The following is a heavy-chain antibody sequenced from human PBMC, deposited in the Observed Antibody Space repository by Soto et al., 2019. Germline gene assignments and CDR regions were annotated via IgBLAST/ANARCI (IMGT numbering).Heavy chain of an antibody. Sequence: SETLSLTCTVSGGSISSYYWSWIRQPPGKGLEWIGYIYYTGSTNYNPSLKSRVTISLDASKNQFSLKMNSVTAADTAVYYCARLAATVAFDIRGQGTTVTVSS. J-gene: IGHJ3*02. D-gene: IGHD1-26*01. V-gene: IGHV4-59*08. CDR3: ARLAATVAFDI. CDR2: IYYTGST. CDR1: GGSISSYY.